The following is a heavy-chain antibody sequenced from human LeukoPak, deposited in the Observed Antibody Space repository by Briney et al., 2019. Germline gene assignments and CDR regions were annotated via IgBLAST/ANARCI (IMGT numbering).Heavy chain of an antibody. Sequence: GGSLRLSCAASGFTLNTYEMNWVRQAPGKGLEWIADITISGHTKNYADSVKGRFTISRDNAGTSLYLQMNSLRVEDTGVYYCARGDPHADLWGQGTLVTVSS. V-gene: IGHV3-48*03. CDR1: GFTLNTYE. CDR3: ARGDPHADL. CDR2: ITISGHTK. J-gene: IGHJ5*02.